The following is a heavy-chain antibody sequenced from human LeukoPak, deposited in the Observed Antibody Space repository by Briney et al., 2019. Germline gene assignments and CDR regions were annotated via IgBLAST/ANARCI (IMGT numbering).Heavy chain of an antibody. CDR2: INTKGET. CDR3: ATSNDAKIAPFDH. Sequence: SETMSLTCTVSGVSMSAYQWSWVRQSPAKGMERIGCINTKGETSYNPSLKSRVTTSVDTSKSQFSLRLTSVTAADTAVYYCATSNDAKIAPFDHWGQGAPVTVSS. J-gene: IGHJ4*02. CDR1: GVSMSAYQ. V-gene: IGHV4-4*09. D-gene: IGHD2-21*01.